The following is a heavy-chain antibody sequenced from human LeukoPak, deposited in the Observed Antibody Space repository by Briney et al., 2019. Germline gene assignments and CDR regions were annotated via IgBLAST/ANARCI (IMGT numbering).Heavy chain of an antibody. V-gene: IGHV3-30*02. CDR1: GFTFISYG. J-gene: IGHJ3*02. CDR3: AKVKQWLVRGAFDI. CDR2: IRYDGSNK. Sequence: PGGSLRLSCAASGFTFISYGMHWVRQAPGKGLEWVAFIRYDGSNKYYADSVKGRFTISIDNSKNTLYLQMNSLRAEDTAVYYCAKVKQWLVRGAFDIWGQGTMVTVSS. D-gene: IGHD6-19*01.